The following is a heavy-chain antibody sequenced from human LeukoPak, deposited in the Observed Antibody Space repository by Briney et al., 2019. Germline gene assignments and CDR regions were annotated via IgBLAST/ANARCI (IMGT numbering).Heavy chain of an antibody. J-gene: IGHJ4*02. V-gene: IGHV4-34*01. CDR1: GGSFSGYY. D-gene: IGHD1-26*01. Sequence: NSSETLSLTCAVYGGSFSGYYWSWIRQPPGKGLEWIGEINHSGSTNYNPSLKSRVTISVDTSKNQFSLKLSSMTAADTAVYYCRATGIVGATPGYFDYWGQGTLVTVSS. CDR2: INHSGST. CDR3: RATGIVGATPGYFDY.